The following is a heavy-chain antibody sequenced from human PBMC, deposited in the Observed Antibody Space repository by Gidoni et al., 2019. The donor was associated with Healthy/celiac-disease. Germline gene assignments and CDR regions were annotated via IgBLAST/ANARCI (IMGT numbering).Heavy chain of an antibody. CDR3: AKDVAALYSVWLTDGMDV. D-gene: IGHD6-6*01. Sequence: EVQLVESGGGLVQPGRSLRLSCAPSGFTFDDYAMHWVRQAPGKGLEWVSGISWNSGSIGYADSVKGRFTISRDNAKNSLYLQMNSLRAEDTALYYCAKDVAALYSVWLTDGMDVWGQGTTVTVSS. CDR1: GFTFDDYA. CDR2: ISWNSGSI. J-gene: IGHJ6*02. V-gene: IGHV3-9*01.